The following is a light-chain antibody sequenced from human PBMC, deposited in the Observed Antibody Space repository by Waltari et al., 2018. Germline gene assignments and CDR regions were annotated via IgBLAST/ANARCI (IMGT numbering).Light chain of an antibody. J-gene: IGLJ6*01. CDR2: QIS. CDR1: SSDVGTGTV. V-gene: IGLV2-23*02. CDR3: CSYAGSGTLV. Sequence: QSALTQPAPASGSPGQSITLSCTGTSSDVGTGTVVSWYQQRPGKAPKLMISQISKRPSGVSNRFSGSKSGNTASLTISGLQAEDEADYYCCSYAGSGTLVFGSGTKVNVL.